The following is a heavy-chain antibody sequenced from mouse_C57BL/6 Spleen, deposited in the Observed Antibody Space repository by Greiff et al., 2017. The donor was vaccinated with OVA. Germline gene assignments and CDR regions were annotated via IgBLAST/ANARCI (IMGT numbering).Heavy chain of an antibody. D-gene: IGHD2-4*01. CDR3: TRDGGIYYDYDGFAY. CDR2: ISSGGDYI. Sequence: EVKVVESGEGLVKPGGSLKLSCAASGFTFSSYAMSWVRQTPEKRLEWVAYISSGGDYIYYADTVKGRFPISRDNARNTLYLQMSSLKSEDTAMYYCTRDGGIYYDYDGFAYWGQGTLVTVSA. CDR1: GFTFSSYA. V-gene: IGHV5-9-1*02. J-gene: IGHJ3*01.